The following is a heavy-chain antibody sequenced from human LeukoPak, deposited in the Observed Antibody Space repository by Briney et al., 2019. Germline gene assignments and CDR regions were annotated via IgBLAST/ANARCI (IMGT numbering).Heavy chain of an antibody. CDR3: AKNWNYPDY. J-gene: IGHJ4*02. CDR2: ISYDGSNK. D-gene: IGHD1-1*01. Sequence: GGSLRLSCAASGFTFSSYGMHWVRQAPGKGLEWVAVISYDGSNKYYADSVKGRLTISRDNSKNTLHLQMNSLRAEDTAVYYCAKNWNYPDYWGQGTLVTVSS. CDR1: GFTFSSYG. V-gene: IGHV3-30*18.